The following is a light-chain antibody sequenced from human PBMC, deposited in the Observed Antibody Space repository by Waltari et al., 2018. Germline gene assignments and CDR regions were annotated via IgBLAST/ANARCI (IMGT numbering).Light chain of an antibody. CDR3: GTWDSSLSGAV. CDR1: SSNIGKNY. Sequence: QSVLTQPPSVSAAPGQRVTIPCSGGSSNIGKNYVSWYRQFPGSAPKLLISDHTERPAGVPGRFSGSKAGTSATLDITVLQPGDEAEYYCGTWDSSLSGAVFGGGTLLTVL. CDR2: DHT. V-gene: IGLV1-51*01. J-gene: IGLJ7*01.